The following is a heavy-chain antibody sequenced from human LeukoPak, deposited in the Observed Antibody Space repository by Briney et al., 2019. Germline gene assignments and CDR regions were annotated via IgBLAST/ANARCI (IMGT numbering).Heavy chain of an antibody. D-gene: IGHD1-26*01. Sequence: ASVKVSCKASGYTFTGYYMHWVRQAPGQGLEWMGGIIPIFGTANYAQKFQGRVTITADESTSTAYMELSSLRSEDTAVYYCASDPGSGSYYYWGQGTLVTVSS. V-gene: IGHV1-69*13. CDR2: IIPIFGTA. CDR3: ASDPGSGSYYY. CDR1: GYTFTGYY. J-gene: IGHJ4*02.